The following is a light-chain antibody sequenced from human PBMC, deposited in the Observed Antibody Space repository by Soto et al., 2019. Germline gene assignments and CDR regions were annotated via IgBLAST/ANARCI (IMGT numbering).Light chain of an antibody. V-gene: IGLV2-8*01. Sequence: QSVLTQPPSASGSPGQSVTIPCTGTRSDVGGDNFVSWYQQHPGKAPKLLIYEVTQRPSVVPDRFSASKSRNTASLTVSGLQAEGEADYYCSSYAGSNMGVFGSGTKVTVL. CDR2: EVT. J-gene: IGLJ6*01. CDR1: RSDVGGDNF. CDR3: SSYAGSNMGV.